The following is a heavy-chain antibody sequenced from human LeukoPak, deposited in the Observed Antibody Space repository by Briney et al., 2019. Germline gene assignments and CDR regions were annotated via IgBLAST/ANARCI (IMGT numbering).Heavy chain of an antibody. CDR1: GYTFTTYW. J-gene: IGHJ4*02. CDR2: VYPGDSNT. Sequence: GESLKISCKGSGYTFTTYWISWVRQMPGKGLEWMGVVYPGDSNTRYSPSFQGQVTISADKSISTAYLQWSSLKASDTAIYYCARQLNYNSGWYADSWGQGTLVTVSS. CDR3: ARQLNYNSGWYADS. V-gene: IGHV5-51*01. D-gene: IGHD6-19*01.